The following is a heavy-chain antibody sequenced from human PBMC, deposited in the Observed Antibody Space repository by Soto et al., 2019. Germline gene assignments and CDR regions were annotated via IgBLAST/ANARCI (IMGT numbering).Heavy chain of an antibody. CDR1: RFTFSNYG. CDR2: IWYDGSNK. V-gene: IGHV3-33*01. Sequence: GGSLRLSCAASRFTFSNYGMHWVRQAPGKGLEWVAVIWYDGSNKYYADSVKGRFTISRDNSKNTLYLQMNSLRAEDTAVYYCARDYYRFNSGYGFSMDVWGQGTTVTVSS. D-gene: IGHD5-12*01. J-gene: IGHJ6*02. CDR3: ARDYYRFNSGYGFSMDV.